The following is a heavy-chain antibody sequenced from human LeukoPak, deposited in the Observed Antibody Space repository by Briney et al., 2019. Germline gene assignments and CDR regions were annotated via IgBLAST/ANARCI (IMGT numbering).Heavy chain of an antibody. CDR3: ARDPLWLGELLDDA. Sequence: PGGSLRLSCAASGLTFSDYFMSWIRQAPGKGLEWVSYISSSGSTIYYADSVRGRITISRDTAKNSVFLLMNRMSDEETALYYCARDPLWLGELLDDAWGQGTLVTVSS. V-gene: IGHV3-11*04. D-gene: IGHD3-10*01. CDR2: ISSSGSTI. J-gene: IGHJ5*02. CDR1: GLTFSDYF.